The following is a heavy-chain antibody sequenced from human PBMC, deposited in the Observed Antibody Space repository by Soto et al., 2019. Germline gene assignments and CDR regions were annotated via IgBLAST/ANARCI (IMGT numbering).Heavy chain of an antibody. Sequence: GGSLRLSCAASAFSFGAYAMSWVRQAPGKGLDWVSAISGGGDSTWYADSVEGRFTISRDNSKTTLYLQMNNLRVEDTALYYCAKLEHVSAGILDFWGQGTLVTVSS. D-gene: IGHD3-10*01. CDR3: AKLEHVSAGILDF. J-gene: IGHJ4*02. CDR2: ISGGGDST. V-gene: IGHV3-23*01. CDR1: AFSFGAYA.